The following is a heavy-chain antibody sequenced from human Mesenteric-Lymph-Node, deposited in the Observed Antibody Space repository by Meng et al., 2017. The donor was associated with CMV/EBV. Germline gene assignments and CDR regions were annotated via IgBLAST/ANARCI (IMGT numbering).Heavy chain of an antibody. Sequence: GESLKISCAASGFTFSSYSMNWVRQAPGKGLEWVSSISSSSSYIYYADSVKGRFTISRDNAKNTLYLQMNSLRPEDTALYYCAKDAQIRYGDHLFGYWGQGTLVTVSS. CDR1: GFTFSSYS. D-gene: IGHD4-17*01. V-gene: IGHV3-21*04. J-gene: IGHJ4*02. CDR2: ISSSSSYI. CDR3: AKDAQIRYGDHLFGY.